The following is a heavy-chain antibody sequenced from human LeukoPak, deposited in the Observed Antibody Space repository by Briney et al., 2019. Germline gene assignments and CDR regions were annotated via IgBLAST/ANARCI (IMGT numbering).Heavy chain of an antibody. D-gene: IGHD4-23*01. J-gene: IGHJ2*01. CDR2: INHSGST. CDR1: GGSFSGYY. CDR3: ARVAYSGNRAYFDL. V-gene: IGHV4-34*01. Sequence: SETLSLTCAVYGGSFSGYYWSWIRQPPGKGLEWIGEINHSGSTNYNPSLKSRVTISVDTSKNQFSLKLSSVTAADTAVYYCARVAYSGNRAYFDLWGRGTLVTVSS.